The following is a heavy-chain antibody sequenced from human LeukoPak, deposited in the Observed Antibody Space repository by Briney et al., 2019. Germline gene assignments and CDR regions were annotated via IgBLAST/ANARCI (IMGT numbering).Heavy chain of an antibody. V-gene: IGHV4-61*01. CDR1: GGSVNSGSYY. CDR3: ATSQCGSDCYLAGDY. D-gene: IGHD2-21*02. CDR2: IYYTGIT. J-gene: IGHJ4*02. Sequence: SEALSLTCAVSGGSVNSGSYYWSWIRQHPGKGLEWIGYIYYTGITNYNPSLKSRVTISVDTSKNQFSLNLNSVTAADTAVYYCATSQCGSDCYLAGDYWGQGTLVTVSS.